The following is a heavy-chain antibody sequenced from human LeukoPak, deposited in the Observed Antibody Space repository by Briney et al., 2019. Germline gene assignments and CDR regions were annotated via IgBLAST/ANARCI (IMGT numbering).Heavy chain of an antibody. J-gene: IGHJ3*01. CDR3: ARYGGNAFDV. V-gene: IGHV3-21*01. D-gene: IGHD4/OR15-4a*01. CDR2: ISSGSSYI. Sequence: GGSLRLSCAASGXTFSSYNMNWVRQAPGKGLEWVSSISSGSSYIYYADSVKGRFTISRDNAKNSLYLQMNSLRAEDTALYYCARYGGNAFDVWGQGTMVTVSS. CDR1: GXTFSSYN.